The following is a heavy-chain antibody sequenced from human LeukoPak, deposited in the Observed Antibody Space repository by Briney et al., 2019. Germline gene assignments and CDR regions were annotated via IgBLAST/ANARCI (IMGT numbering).Heavy chain of an antibody. CDR3: ARYRPTLFDY. D-gene: IGHD1-14*01. CDR2: IYHSGST. Sequence: SETLSLTCTVSGYSISSGYYWGWIRQPPGKGLEWIGSIYHSGSTYYNPSLKSRVTISVDTSKNQFSLKLSSVTAADTAVYYCARYRPTLFDYWGQGTLVTVSS. CDR1: GYSISSGYY. V-gene: IGHV4-38-2*02. J-gene: IGHJ4*02.